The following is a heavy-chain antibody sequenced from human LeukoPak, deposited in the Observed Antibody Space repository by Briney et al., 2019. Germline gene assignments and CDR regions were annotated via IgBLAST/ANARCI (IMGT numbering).Heavy chain of an antibody. J-gene: IGHJ5*02. V-gene: IGHV1-69*01. CDR3: ARDNPGGYNWLDP. D-gene: IGHD1-14*01. CDR2: IIPIFGTA. Sequence: GASVKVSCKASGGTFSSYAISWVRQAPGQGLEWMGGIIPIFGTANYAQKFQGRVTITADESTSTAYMELSSLRSEDTAVYYCARDNPGGYNWLDPWGQGTLVTVSS. CDR1: GGTFSSYA.